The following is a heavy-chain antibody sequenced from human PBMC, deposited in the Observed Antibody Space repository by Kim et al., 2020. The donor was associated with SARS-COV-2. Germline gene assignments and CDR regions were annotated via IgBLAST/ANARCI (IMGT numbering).Heavy chain of an antibody. J-gene: IGHJ4*02. V-gene: IGHV3-21*01. CDR2: ISSSGSGYM. CDR3: ARDGESDSYYPYYFGY. CDR1: GFTFSSFR. Sequence: GGSLRLSCAASGFTFSSFRMNWVRQAPGKGLEWVSSISSSGSGYMYYADSLKGRFTISRDNAKNSLYLQMNSLRVEDTAIYYCARDGESDSYYPYYFGYWGQGTLVTVSS. D-gene: IGHD4-4*01.